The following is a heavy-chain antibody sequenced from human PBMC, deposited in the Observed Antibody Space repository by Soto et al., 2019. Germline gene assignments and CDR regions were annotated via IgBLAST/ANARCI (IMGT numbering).Heavy chain of an antibody. D-gene: IGHD2-2*01. J-gene: IGHJ5*02. V-gene: IGHV3-30*18. CDR2: ISYDGSQK. CDR3: AKVAASTLHANWFDP. Sequence: AGGPLRLSCTASAFEFRSTGMHWVPQAPGKGLEWVAVISYDGSQKAYGDTVMDRFAVSRDNSNNTLFLQMHTLRPDDTAVYYCAKVAASTLHANWFDPWGQGTLVTVSS. CDR1: AFEFRSTG.